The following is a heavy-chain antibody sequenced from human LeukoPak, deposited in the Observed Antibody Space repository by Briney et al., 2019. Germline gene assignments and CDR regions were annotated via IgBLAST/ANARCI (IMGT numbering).Heavy chain of an antibody. CDR3: ARDRSMYY. CDR1: GFTFSSSW. V-gene: IGHV3-7*04. J-gene: IGHJ4*02. Sequence: GGSLRLSCAASGFTFSSSWMSWVRQAPGKGLEWVANIKHDGSEKYHVDSVKGRFTISRDNAKNSLYLRMNSLRAEDTAVYYCARDRSMYYWGQGTLVIVSS. D-gene: IGHD3-3*02. CDR2: IKHDGSEK.